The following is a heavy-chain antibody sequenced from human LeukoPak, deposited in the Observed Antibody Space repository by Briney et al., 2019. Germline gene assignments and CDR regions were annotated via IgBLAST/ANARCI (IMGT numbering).Heavy chain of an antibody. CDR3: AAQWLLHGAFDI. V-gene: IGHV3-23*01. J-gene: IGHJ3*02. D-gene: IGHD6-19*01. CDR1: GLTFSSYA. CDR2: ISGSGGST. Sequence: GGSLRPSCAASGLTFSSYAMSWVRQAPGKGLEWVSAISGSGGSTYYADSVKGRFTISRDNSKNTLYLQMNSLRAEDTAVYYCAAQWLLHGAFDIWGQGTMVTVSS.